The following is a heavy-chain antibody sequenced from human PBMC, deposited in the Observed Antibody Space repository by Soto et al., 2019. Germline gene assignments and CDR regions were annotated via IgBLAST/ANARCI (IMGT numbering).Heavy chain of an antibody. CDR2: INHSGST. D-gene: IGHD2-15*01. V-gene: IGHV4-34*01. Sequence: RISKNQGKGLEWIGEINHSGSTNYNPSHKSRVTISVDRSKNQFSLKLSSVTAADPAVYYCARVPPGIVVVVAATPGGTANSWGQGTLV. J-gene: IGHJ4*02. CDR3: ARVPPGIVVVVAATPGGTANS.